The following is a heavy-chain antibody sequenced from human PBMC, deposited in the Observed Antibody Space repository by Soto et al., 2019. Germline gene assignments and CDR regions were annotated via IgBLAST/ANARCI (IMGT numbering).Heavy chain of an antibody. V-gene: IGHV4-59*03. CDR1: GDSISSYF. CDR3: VSSRAAIYGDAFDV. Sequence: VQLQESGPGLVKPSETLSLTCSVSGDSISSYFRNWIRQAPGKGLEWIGCIYDSGNTDYNPSLKSRVTMSLSTSKNQFSLNLSSVTAADTAVYYCVSSRAAIYGDAFDVWGQGTMVTVSS. D-gene: IGHD2-2*01. J-gene: IGHJ3*01. CDR2: IYDSGNT.